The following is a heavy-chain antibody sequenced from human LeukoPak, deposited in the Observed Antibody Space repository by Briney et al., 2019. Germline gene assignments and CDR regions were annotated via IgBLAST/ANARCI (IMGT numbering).Heavy chain of an antibody. D-gene: IGHD4-17*01. Sequence: PSETLSLTCAVYGASFSGYYWSWIRQPPGKGLEWIGSIYYSGSTYYNPSLKSRVTISVDTSKNQFSLKLSSVTAADTAVYYCARDPGVGDYVVWYFDLWGRGTLVTVSS. J-gene: IGHJ2*01. CDR1: GASFSGYY. CDR3: ARDPGVGDYVVWYFDL. V-gene: IGHV4-34*01. CDR2: IYYSGST.